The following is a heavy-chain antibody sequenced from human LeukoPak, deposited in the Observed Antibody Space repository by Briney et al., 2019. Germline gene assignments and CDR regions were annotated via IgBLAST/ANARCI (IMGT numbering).Heavy chain of an antibody. V-gene: IGHV1-2*02. J-gene: IGHJ4*02. CDR1: GYTFTGYY. Sequence: ASVKVSCKASGYTFTGYYMHWVRQAPGQGPEWMGWINPNSGGTNYAQKFQGRVTMTRDTSISTAYMELSRLRSDDTAVYYCARDLRDGYNSNGGYWGQGTLVTVSS. D-gene: IGHD5-24*01. CDR3: ARDLRDGYNSNGGY. CDR2: INPNSGGT.